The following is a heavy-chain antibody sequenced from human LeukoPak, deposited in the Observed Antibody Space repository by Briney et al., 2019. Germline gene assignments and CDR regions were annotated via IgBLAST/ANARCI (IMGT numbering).Heavy chain of an antibody. J-gene: IGHJ4*02. CDR1: GYMFTSYY. V-gene: IGHV1-46*01. CDR3: ARGGDGYNR. Sequence: ASVRVSCKASGYMFTSYYMHWVRQAPGQGLEWMGIINPSGGGTSYPQKFQGRVTMTRDMSTSTVYMELSSLRSEDTAVYYCARGGDGYNRWGQGTLVTVSS. D-gene: IGHD5-24*01. CDR2: INPSGGGT.